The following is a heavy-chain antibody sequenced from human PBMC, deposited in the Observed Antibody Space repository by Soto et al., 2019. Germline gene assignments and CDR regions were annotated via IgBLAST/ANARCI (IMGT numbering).Heavy chain of an antibody. Sequence: GGSLRLSCAASGFTFSSYGMHWVRQAPGKGLEWVAVIWYDGSNKYYADSVKGRFTISRDNSKNTLYLQMNSLRAEDTAVYYCARGLFYGSTNWFDPWGQGTLVTVSS. J-gene: IGHJ5*02. CDR1: GFTFSSYG. V-gene: IGHV3-33*01. D-gene: IGHD3-10*01. CDR3: ARGLFYGSTNWFDP. CDR2: IWYDGSNK.